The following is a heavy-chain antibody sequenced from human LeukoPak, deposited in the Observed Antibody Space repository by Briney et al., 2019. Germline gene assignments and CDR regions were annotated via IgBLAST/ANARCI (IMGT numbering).Heavy chain of an antibody. CDR3: ARDPGIAAAGTVGYFDC. CDR1: GFTFSGYW. D-gene: IGHD6-13*01. Sequence: PGRSLRLSCAASGFTFSGYWMSWVRQVPGKGLEWVANIKEDGSEVFYVDSVRGRFTISRDNADNSLYLQISSLRADDSAVYYCARDPGIAAAGTVGYFDCWGQGTLVTVSS. CDR2: IKEDGSEV. J-gene: IGHJ4*02. V-gene: IGHV3-7*01.